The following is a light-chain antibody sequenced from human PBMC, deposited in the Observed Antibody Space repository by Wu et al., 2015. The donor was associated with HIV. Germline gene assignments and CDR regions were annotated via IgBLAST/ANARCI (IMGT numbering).Light chain of an antibody. CDR2: GAS. CDR1: QSVSSSY. J-gene: IGKJ1*01. CDR3: QQYGSSQWT. Sequence: IVLTQSPGTLSLSPGERATLSCRASQSVSSSYLAWYQQKPGQAPRLLIFGASSRATAIPDRFSGSVSGTDFTLTISRLEPEDFAVYYCQQYGSSQWTFGQGTKVEIK. V-gene: IGKV3-20*01.